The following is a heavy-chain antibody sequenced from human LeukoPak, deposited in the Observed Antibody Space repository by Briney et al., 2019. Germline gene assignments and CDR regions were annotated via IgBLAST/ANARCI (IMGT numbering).Heavy chain of an antibody. CDR3: ARDPSTYSSSSWAGY. D-gene: IGHD6-6*01. V-gene: IGHV3-48*01. J-gene: IGHJ4*02. Sequence: GGSLRLSCAASGFTFDDYAMHWVRQAPGKGLEWVSYISSSSSTIYYADSVKGRFTISRDNAKNSLYLQMNSLRAEDTAVYYCARDPSTYSSSSWAGYWGQGTLVTVSS. CDR1: GFTFDDYA. CDR2: ISSSSSTI.